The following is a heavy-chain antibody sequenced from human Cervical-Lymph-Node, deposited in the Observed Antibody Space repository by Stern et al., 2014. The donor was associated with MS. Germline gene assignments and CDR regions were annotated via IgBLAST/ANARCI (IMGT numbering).Heavy chain of an antibody. Sequence: DQLVESGGGVVQPGRSLRLSCAASGFTLRSYGMHWVRQAPGQGLEWVAVISTDGNEKDYTDSEKGRFTISRDNSKNTLYLQMNSLSTEDTAMYYCAKDRLFCSGGGCYGMDVWGQGTTVTVSS. CDR3: AKDRLFCSGGGCYGMDV. J-gene: IGHJ6*02. CDR1: GFTLRSYG. CDR2: ISTDGNEK. D-gene: IGHD2-15*01. V-gene: IGHV3-30*18.